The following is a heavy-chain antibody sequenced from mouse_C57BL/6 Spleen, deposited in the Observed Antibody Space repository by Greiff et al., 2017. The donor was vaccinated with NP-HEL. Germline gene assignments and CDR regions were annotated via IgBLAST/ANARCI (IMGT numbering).Heavy chain of an antibody. CDR1: GYSITSGYY. V-gene: IGHV3-6*01. CDR2: ISYDGSN. CDR3: ARSDGYYGFDY. Sequence: VQLQESGPGLVKPSQSLSLTCSVTGYSITSGYYWNWIRQFPGNKLEWMGYISYDGSNNYNPSLKNRIPITRDTSKNQFFLKLNSVTTEDTATYYCARSDGYYGFDYWGQGTTLTVSS. J-gene: IGHJ2*01. D-gene: IGHD2-3*01.